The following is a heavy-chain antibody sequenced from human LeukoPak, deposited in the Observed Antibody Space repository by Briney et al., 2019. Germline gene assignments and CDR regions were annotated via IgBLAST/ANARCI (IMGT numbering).Heavy chain of an antibody. J-gene: IGHJ5*02. V-gene: IGHV4-34*01. CDR1: GGSFSGYY. CDR3: ARDEDP. CDR2: INHSGST. Sequence: PSETLSLTCAVYGGSFSGYYWSWIRQPPGKGLEWIGEINHSGSTNYNPSLKSRVTISVDTSKNQFSLKLSSVTAADTAVYYCARDEDPWGQGTLVTVSS.